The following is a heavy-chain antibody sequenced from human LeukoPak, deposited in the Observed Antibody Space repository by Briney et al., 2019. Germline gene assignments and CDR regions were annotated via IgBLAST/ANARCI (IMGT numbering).Heavy chain of an antibody. CDR3: ARDALGDYSDY. Sequence: GASVKVSCKASGYTFTSYYMHWVRQAPGQGLEWMGIINPSGGSTSYAQKFQGRVTMTRDTSTSTVYMELSSLRSEDTSVYYCARDALGDYSDYWGQGTLVTVSS. CDR2: INPSGGST. D-gene: IGHD3-16*01. J-gene: IGHJ4*02. V-gene: IGHV1-46*01. CDR1: GYTFTSYY.